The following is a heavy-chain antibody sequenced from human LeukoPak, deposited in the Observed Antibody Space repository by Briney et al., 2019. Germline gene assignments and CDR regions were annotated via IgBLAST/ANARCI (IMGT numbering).Heavy chain of an antibody. CDR1: GGTFSSYA. CDR2: ISAYNGNT. J-gene: IGHJ4*02. Sequence: ASVKVSCKASGGTFSSYAISWVRQAPGQGLEWMGWISAYNGNTNYAQKLQGRVTMTTDTSTSTAYMELRSLRSDDTAVYYCARDASEGGPFDYWGQGTLVTVSS. V-gene: IGHV1-18*01. CDR3: ARDASEGGPFDY. D-gene: IGHD3-16*01.